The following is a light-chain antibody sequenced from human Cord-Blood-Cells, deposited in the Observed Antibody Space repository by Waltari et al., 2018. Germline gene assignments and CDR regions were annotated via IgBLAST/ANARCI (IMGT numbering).Light chain of an antibody. J-gene: IGKJ4*01. Sequence: EIVLTQSPAPLSLSLGEKATLSSSASPSVSSYLAWYQQKPGQAPRLLIYDESNRANGIPARFSGSGSGTDFTLTISSLEPEDFAVYYCQQRSNWPPLTFGGGTKVEIK. CDR2: DES. V-gene: IGKV3-11*01. CDR3: QQRSNWPPLT. CDR1: PSVSSY.